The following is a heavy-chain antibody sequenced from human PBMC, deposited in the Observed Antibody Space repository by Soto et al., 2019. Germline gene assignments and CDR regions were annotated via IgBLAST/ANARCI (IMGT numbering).Heavy chain of an antibody. V-gene: IGHV1-3*01. CDR1: GYTFTSYA. J-gene: IGHJ6*01. D-gene: IGHD6-13*01. CDR2: INAGNGNT. CDR3: SISHIAADPDVLDV. Sequence: ASVKVYCKASGYTFTSYAMHWVCQAPGQRLEWMGWINAGNGNTKYSQKFQGRVTITRDTSASTAYMELSSLRSEDTAVYYCSISHIAADPDVLDVWGQGTTVTVSS.